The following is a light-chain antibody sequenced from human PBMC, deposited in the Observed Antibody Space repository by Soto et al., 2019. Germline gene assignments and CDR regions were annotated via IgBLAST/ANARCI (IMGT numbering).Light chain of an antibody. CDR3: AAWDDSLNGGV. CDR2: SNN. CDR1: SSNTGSNI. J-gene: IGLJ2*01. V-gene: IGLV1-44*01. Sequence: QSVLTQPPSASGTPGQRVTISCSGSSSNTGSNIVNWYQQLPGTAPKLLIYSNNQRPSGVPDRFSGSKSGTSASLAISGLQSEDEADYYCAAWDDSLNGGVFGGGTKVTVL.